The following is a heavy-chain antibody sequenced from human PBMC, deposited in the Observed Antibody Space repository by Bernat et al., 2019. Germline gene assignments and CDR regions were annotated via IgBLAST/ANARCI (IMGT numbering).Heavy chain of an antibody. CDR1: GFTFSSYS. J-gene: IGHJ4*02. Sequence: EVQLVESGGGLVKPGGSLRLSCAASGFTFSSYSMNWVRQAPGKGLEWVSSISSSSSYIYYADSVKGRFTISRDNAKNSLYLQMNSLRAEDTAVYYCARVVDYYDSSGYYYEDYWGQVTLVTVSS. V-gene: IGHV3-21*01. D-gene: IGHD3-22*01. CDR2: ISSSSSYI. CDR3: ARVVDYYDSSGYYYEDY.